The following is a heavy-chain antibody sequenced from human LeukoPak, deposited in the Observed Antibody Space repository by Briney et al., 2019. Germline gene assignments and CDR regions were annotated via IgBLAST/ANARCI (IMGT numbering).Heavy chain of an antibody. Sequence: GGSLRLSYVASGSTFSSHAMSWVRQGPAKGLEWVAAISGKSETLFYIDSVKGRFTISRDNSKNTVYLQMNRLRPEDTAIYFCAKIDLWGQGTLVTVSS. J-gene: IGHJ3*01. V-gene: IGHV3-23*01. CDR1: GSTFSSHA. CDR3: AKIDL. CDR2: ISGKSETL.